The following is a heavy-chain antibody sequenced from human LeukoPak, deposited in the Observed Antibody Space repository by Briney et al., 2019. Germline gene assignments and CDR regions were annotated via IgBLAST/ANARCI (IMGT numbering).Heavy chain of an antibody. Sequence: PSETLSLTCAVYGGSFSGYYWSWIRQPPGKGLEWIGEINHSGSTNYNPSLKSRVTISVDTSKNQFSLKLSSVTAADTAVYYCARGLGGGYYPYYFDYWGQGTLVTVSS. D-gene: IGHD3-22*01. CDR3: ARGLGGGYYPYYFDY. V-gene: IGHV4-34*01. J-gene: IGHJ4*02. CDR1: GGSFSGYY. CDR2: INHSGST.